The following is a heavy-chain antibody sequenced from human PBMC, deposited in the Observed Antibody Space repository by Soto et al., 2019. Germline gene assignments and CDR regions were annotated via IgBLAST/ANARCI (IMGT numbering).Heavy chain of an antibody. CDR3: ARDREMATSTGDAFDI. J-gene: IGHJ3*02. D-gene: IGHD5-12*01. CDR2: IIPIFGTA. V-gene: IGHV1-69*06. CDR1: GGTFSSYA. Sequence: SVKVSCKASGGTFSSYAISWVRQAPGQGLEWMGGIIPIFGTANYAQKFQGRVTITADKSTSTAYMELSSLRSEDTAVYYCARDREMATSTGDAFDIWGQGTMVTVSS.